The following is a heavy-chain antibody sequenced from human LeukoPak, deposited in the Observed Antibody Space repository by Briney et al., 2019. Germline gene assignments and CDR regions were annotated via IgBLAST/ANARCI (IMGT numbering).Heavy chain of an antibody. CDR2: ISAYNGNT. CDR3: ARSGSYYVHRPNAFDI. Sequence: ASVKVSCKASGYTFTSYGISWVRQAPGQGLEWTGWISAYNGNTNYAQKLQGRVTMTTDISTSTAYMELRSLRSDDTAVYYCARSGSYYVHRPNAFDIWGQGTMVTVSS. CDR1: GYTFTSYG. V-gene: IGHV1-18*01. J-gene: IGHJ3*02. D-gene: IGHD1-26*01.